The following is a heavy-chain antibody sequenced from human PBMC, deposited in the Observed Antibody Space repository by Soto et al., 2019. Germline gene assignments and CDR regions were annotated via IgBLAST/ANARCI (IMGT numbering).Heavy chain of an antibody. CDR3: ARDFAGASWQGTQYYDGMDV. D-gene: IGHD2-2*01. V-gene: IGHV3-7*03. Sequence: EVQLLESGGGLVQPGGSLRLSCAASGFTLRSYWMSWVRQAPGKGLEWVANIKQDGSEKYHVDSVKGRFTISRDNAKNSVCLQMNSLRAGDSAVYYCARDFAGASWQGTQYYDGMDVWGQGTAVTVSS. J-gene: IGHJ6*02. CDR1: GFTLRSYW. CDR2: IKQDGSEK.